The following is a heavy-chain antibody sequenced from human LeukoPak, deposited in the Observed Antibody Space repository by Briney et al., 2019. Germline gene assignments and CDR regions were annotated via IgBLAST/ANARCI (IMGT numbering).Heavy chain of an antibody. D-gene: IGHD2/OR15-2a*01. V-gene: IGHV3-21*01. CDR1: GFTFSSYS. J-gene: IGHJ4*02. CDR2: ISSSSSYI. CDR3: VKDWFHATDY. Sequence: GGSLRLSCAASGFTFSSYSMNWVRQAPGKGLEWVSSISSSSSYIYYADSVKGRFTISRDNAKNSLYLQMNSLGADDTAVYYCVKDWFHATDYWGQGTPVTVSS.